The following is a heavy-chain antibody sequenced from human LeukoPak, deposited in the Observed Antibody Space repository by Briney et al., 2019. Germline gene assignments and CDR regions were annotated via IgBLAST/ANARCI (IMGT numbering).Heavy chain of an antibody. V-gene: IGHV1-24*01. Sequence: ASVKVSCKVSGYTLTELSLHWVRQAPGKGLGWMGGFDPEDGETIYAQKCQGRVTMTEDTSTDTAYMELNSLRSEGTAVYYCATVRIAAAGNPFDYWGQGTLVTVSS. CDR3: ATVRIAAAGNPFDY. CDR1: GYTLTELS. CDR2: FDPEDGET. D-gene: IGHD6-13*01. J-gene: IGHJ4*02.